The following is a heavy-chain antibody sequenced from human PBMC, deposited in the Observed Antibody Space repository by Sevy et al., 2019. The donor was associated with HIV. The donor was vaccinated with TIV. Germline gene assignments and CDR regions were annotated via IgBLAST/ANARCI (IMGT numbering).Heavy chain of an antibody. V-gene: IGHV3-23*01. D-gene: IGHD5-12*01. CDR2: ISGSGGST. J-gene: IGHJ4*02. CDR1: GFTFSSYA. Sequence: GGSLRLSCAASGFTFSSYAMSWVRQAPGKGLEWVSAISGSGGSTYYEDSVKGRFTISRDNSKNTLYRQINSLRAEDTAVYYCAKYYRADGYNLYYFDYWGQGTLVTVSS. CDR3: AKYYRADGYNLYYFDY.